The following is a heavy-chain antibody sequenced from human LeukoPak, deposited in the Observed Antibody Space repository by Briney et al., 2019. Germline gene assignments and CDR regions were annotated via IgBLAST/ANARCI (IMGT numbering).Heavy chain of an antibody. CDR3: ASQLWDIITA. V-gene: IGHV4-34*01. D-gene: IGHD1-1*01. CDR2: INHSGST. CDR1: GGSFSGYY. Sequence: PSETLSLTCAVYGGSFSGYYWSWIRQPPGKGLEWIGEINHSGSTNHNPSLKSRVTISVDTSKNQFSLKLSSVTAADTAVYYCASQLWDIITAWGQGTLVTVSS. J-gene: IGHJ5*02.